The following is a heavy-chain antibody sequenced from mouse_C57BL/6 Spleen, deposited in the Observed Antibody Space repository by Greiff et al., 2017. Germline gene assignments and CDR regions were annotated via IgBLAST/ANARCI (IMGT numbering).Heavy chain of an antibody. CDR2: IDPETGGT. V-gene: IGHV1-15*01. Sequence: VQLQESGAELVRPGASVTLSCKASGYTFTDYEMHWVKQTPVHGLEWIGAIDPETGGTAYNQKFKGKARLTADKSSSTAYMELRSLTSEDSAVYYCTRSTMIKRAWFAYWGQGTLVTVSA. J-gene: IGHJ3*01. CDR3: TRSTMIKRAWFAY. CDR1: GYTFTDYE. D-gene: IGHD2-4*01.